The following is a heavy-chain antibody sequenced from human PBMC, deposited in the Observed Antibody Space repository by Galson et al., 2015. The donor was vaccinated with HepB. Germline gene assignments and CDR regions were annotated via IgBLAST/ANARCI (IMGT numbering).Heavy chain of an antibody. CDR2: IIPIFGTA. J-gene: IGHJ4*02. CDR3: ARERIGDYDSSDQTFDY. D-gene: IGHD3-22*01. Sequence: SVKVSCKASGGTFSSYAISWVRQAPGQGLEWMGGIIPIFGTANYAQKFQGRVTITADKSTSTAYMELSSLRSEDTAVYYCARERIGDYDSSDQTFDYWGQGTLVTVSS. V-gene: IGHV1-69*06. CDR1: GGTFSSYA.